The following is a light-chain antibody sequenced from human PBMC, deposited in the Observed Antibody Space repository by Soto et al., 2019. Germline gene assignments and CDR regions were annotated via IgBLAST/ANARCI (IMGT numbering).Light chain of an antibody. V-gene: IGLV2-11*01. CDR1: NSDVGGFSY. J-gene: IGLJ1*01. CDR3: CSYAGSSQV. Sequence: QSALTQPRSVSGSPGQSVTISCTGTNSDVGGFSYASWYQQLPGKAPKLIIYGVTKRPSGVPDRFSGSKSGNTASLTISGLQAEDAADYYCCSYAGSSQVFGTGTKVTVL. CDR2: GVT.